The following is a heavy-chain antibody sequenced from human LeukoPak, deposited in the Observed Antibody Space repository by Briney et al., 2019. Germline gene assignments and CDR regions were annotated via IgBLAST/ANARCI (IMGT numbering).Heavy chain of an antibody. D-gene: IGHD4-17*01. CDR2: LSGSGGST. Sequence: PGGSLRLSCAASGFTFSSYAMSWVRQAPGKGLDWVSALSGSGGSTYYADSVKGRFTISRDNSKNTLYLQMNSLRVEDTAVYYCAKGHVRYGDFDYWGQGTLVTVSS. CDR1: GFTFSSYA. CDR3: AKGHVRYGDFDY. V-gene: IGHV3-23*01. J-gene: IGHJ4*02.